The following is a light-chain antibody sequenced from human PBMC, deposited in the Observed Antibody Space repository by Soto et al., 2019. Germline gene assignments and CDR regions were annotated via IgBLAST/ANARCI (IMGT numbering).Light chain of an antibody. J-gene: IGKJ1*01. Sequence: ELVLTQSPCTLSLSPGARATLSCRASQSVSNNYLAWYQQKPGQAPRLLIYGASNRATAIPDRFCGSVSGTDFALTISRLEPEDLAVYYGHQYCSSFTFGQGTKVE. CDR1: QSVSNNY. CDR2: GAS. CDR3: HQYCSSFT. V-gene: IGKV3-20*01.